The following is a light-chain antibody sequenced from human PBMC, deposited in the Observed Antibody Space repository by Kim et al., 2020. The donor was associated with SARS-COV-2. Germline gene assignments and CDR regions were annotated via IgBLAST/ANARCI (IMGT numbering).Light chain of an antibody. Sequence: GQRCTISCSGDAPNIGSDYVYWYQQLPGTAPKVLIYKNNQRASGVPDRFSGSKSGTSASLAISGLRSEDEADYYCAAWDDSLRGCVFGGGTQLTVL. V-gene: IGLV1-47*01. CDR1: APNIGSDY. CDR2: KNN. CDR3: AAWDDSLRGCV. J-gene: IGLJ3*02.